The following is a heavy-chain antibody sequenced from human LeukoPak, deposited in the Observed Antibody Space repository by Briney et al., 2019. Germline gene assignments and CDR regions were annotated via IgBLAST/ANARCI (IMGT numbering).Heavy chain of an antibody. V-gene: IGHV4-59*08. J-gene: IGHJ5*02. D-gene: IGHD3-10*01. CDR1: GASISSYF. CDR2: IYYSGSP. CDR3: ARYDYGSGYPGSWLDP. Sequence: SGTLSLTCTVSGASISSYFWTWIRQSPGKGLEWIGYIYYSGSPNYNPSLKSRVPISVDTSRNQFSLKLHSVTAADTAVYYCARYDYGSGYPGSWLDPWGQGTLVTVSS.